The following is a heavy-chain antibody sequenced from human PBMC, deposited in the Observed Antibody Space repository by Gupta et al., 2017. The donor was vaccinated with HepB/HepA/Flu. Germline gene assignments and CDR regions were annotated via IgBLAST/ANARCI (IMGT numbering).Heavy chain of an antibody. CDR3: ARHKTTTNYYDYYYLDV. CDR2: LYYGGSA. J-gene: IGHJ6*03. CDR1: GDSISSSGSY. D-gene: IGHD4-11*01. V-gene: IGHV4-39*01. Sequence: QLQLQESGPRLVKPSETLSLTCNLSGDSISSSGSYWGWIRQPPGKGLEWIGSLYYGGSAFYNPSLKSRVTLSVDTSENQFSLRLRSVTAADTAVYYCARHKTTTNYYDYYYLDVWGKGTTVTVSS.